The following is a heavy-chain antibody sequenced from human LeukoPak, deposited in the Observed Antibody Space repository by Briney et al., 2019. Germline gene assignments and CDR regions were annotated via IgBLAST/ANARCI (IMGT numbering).Heavy chain of an antibody. Sequence: ASVKVSCKASGYTFTSYYMHWVRQAPGQGLEWMGIINPSGGSTSYAQKFQGRVTMTRDTSTSTVYMELSSLRSEDTAVYYCARTTLCSGGSCYGVDAFDIWGQGTMVTVSS. V-gene: IGHV1-46*01. J-gene: IGHJ3*02. D-gene: IGHD2-15*01. CDR3: ARTTLCSGGSCYGVDAFDI. CDR2: INPSGGST. CDR1: GYTFTSYY.